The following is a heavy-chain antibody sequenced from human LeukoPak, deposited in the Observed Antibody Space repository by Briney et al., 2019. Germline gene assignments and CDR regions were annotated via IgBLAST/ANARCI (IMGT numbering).Heavy chain of an antibody. CDR2: IIPIFGTA. D-gene: IGHD1-26*01. V-gene: IGHV1-69*13. Sequence: ASVKVSCKASGGTFSSYAISWVRQAPGQGLEWMGGIIPIFGTANYAQKFQGRVTITADESTSTAYMELSSLRSEDTAVYYCARDRGRSGSYYYFDYWGQGTLVTVSS. CDR3: ARDRGRSGSYYYFDY. CDR1: GGTFSSYA. J-gene: IGHJ4*02.